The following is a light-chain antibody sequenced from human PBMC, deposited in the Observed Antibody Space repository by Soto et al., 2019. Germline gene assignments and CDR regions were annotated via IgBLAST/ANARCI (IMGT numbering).Light chain of an antibody. CDR3: QQYYSTPIT. V-gene: IGKV4-1*01. CDR2: WAS. J-gene: IGKJ5*01. CDR1: QSVLYSSDNKNY. Sequence: DIVMTQSPDSLTEPLGERATINCKSSQSVLYSSDNKNYLAWYQQKPGQPPKLLIYWASTRESGVPDRFSGSGSGTDFTLTISSLQAEDVAVYYCQQYYSTPITFGQGTRLEI.